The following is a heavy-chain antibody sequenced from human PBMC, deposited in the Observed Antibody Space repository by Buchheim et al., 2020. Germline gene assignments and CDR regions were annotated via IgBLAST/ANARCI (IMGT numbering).Heavy chain of an antibody. J-gene: IGHJ4*02. D-gene: IGHD6-19*01. V-gene: IGHV3-7*01. Sequence: EVQLVESGGGLVQPGGSLRLSCAASGFTFSSYWMSWVRQAPGKGLEWVANIKQDGSEKYYVDSVKGRFTISRDNAKYSMYLQMNSLRAEDTAVYYCARHSDTGQWLVFDYWGQGTL. CDR3: ARHSDTGQWLVFDY. CDR2: IKQDGSEK. CDR1: GFTFSSYW.